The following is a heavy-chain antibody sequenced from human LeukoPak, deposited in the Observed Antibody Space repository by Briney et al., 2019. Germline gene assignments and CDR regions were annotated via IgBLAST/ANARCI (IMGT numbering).Heavy chain of an antibody. J-gene: IGHJ6*02. V-gene: IGHV1-2*02. D-gene: IGHD2-15*01. CDR3: ANSGRGSTDYYYYGMDV. CDR2: INPNSGGT. Sequence: SVKVSCKASGYTFTGYYMHWVRQAPGQGLEWMGWINPNSGGTNSAQKFQGRVTMTRDTSISTAYMELSRLRSDDTAVYYCANSGRGSTDYYYYGMDVWGQGTTVTVSS. CDR1: GYTFTGYY.